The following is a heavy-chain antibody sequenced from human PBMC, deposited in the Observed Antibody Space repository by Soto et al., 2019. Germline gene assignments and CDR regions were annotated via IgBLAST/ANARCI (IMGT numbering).Heavy chain of an antibody. Sequence: GGSLKISCPGSGFTFSTYYIAWVRLMPGRGREWMGIIYPGDSDTRYNSSFEGQVTISADKSISTAYLQWKSLKASDTAIYYCARHRREWHNQYYYYYGMDVWGQGTTVTVSS. V-gene: IGHV5-51*01. CDR2: IYPGDSDT. D-gene: IGHD3-3*01. J-gene: IGHJ6*02. CDR3: ARHRREWHNQYYYYYGMDV. CDR1: GFTFSTYY.